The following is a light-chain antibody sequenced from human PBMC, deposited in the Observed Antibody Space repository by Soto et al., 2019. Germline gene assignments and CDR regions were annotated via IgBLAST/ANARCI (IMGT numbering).Light chain of an antibody. CDR3: QQYNSYSGT. CDR2: DAS. J-gene: IGKJ1*01. Sequence: DIQMTQSPSTLSASVGDRVTITCRASQSIRSGLAWYQQKPGKAPKLLIYDASSLESGVPPRFSGSGSGTEFTLTISSLQADDFATYYCQQYNSYSGTFGQGTKVDI. V-gene: IGKV1-5*01. CDR1: QSIRSG.